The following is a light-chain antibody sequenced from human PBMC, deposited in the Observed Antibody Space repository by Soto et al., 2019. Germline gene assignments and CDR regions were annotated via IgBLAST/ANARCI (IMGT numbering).Light chain of an antibody. CDR2: GAS. V-gene: IGKV3-15*01. CDR1: QSVSSN. Sequence: DIVMTQSPATLSVSPGERATLSCRASQSVSSNLAWYQQKPGQAPRLLVYGASTRATGIPARFSGSGSGTAFILTISSLQSEDFALSYCQQYNIGPSFTFGPGTKVDIK. J-gene: IGKJ3*01. CDR3: QQYNIGPSFT.